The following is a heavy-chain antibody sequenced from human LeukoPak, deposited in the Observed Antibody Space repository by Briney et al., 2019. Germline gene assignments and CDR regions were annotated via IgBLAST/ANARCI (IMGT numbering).Heavy chain of an antibody. CDR3: AKPRAMTTGVGRYFDL. D-gene: IGHD1-1*01. V-gene: IGHV3-23*01. Sequence: GGSLRLSCAASGFTFSSYAMSWTRQAPGKGLDWVSAVSGGGEDTYYPDSVKGRFTISRDNSKNTLYLQMNSLRVEDTAIYYCAKPRAMTTGVGRYFDLWGRGTLVTVSS. CDR1: GFTFSSYA. CDR2: VSGGGEDT. J-gene: IGHJ2*01.